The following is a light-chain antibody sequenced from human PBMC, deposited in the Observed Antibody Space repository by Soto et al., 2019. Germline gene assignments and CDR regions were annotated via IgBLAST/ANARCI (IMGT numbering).Light chain of an antibody. J-gene: IGKJ3*01. CDR1: QSVSSY. Sequence: EIVLTQSPATLSLSPGERATLSCRASQSVSSYLAWYQQKPGQAPRLLIYDASNRDTGIPARFSRSGSGTHVTLPFSSLEPEYFAVDYGQQRSNWPLTFGPGTKVDIK. V-gene: IGKV3-11*01. CDR3: QQRSNWPLT. CDR2: DAS.